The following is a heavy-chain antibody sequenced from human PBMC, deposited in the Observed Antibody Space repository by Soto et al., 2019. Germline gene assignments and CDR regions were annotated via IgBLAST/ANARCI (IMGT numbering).Heavy chain of an antibody. Sequence: SETLSLTCTVSGASITYGGYSWSWIRQTPGKGLEWIGYINHLETTFYNPSFESRLSLSIDRAKNQFSLNLNSMSAADRAVYFCARGGGSDSFDYWGQGILVTVSS. CDR2: INHLETT. CDR3: ARGGGSDSFDY. V-gene: IGHV4-30-2*01. D-gene: IGHD1-26*01. CDR1: GASITYGGYS. J-gene: IGHJ4*02.